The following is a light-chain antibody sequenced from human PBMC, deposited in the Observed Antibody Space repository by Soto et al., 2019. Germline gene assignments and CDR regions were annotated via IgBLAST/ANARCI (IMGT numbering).Light chain of an antibody. CDR3: SSYTSSSIYV. J-gene: IGLJ1*01. V-gene: IGLV2-14*01. CDR2: EVS. CDR1: SRDVGSYNY. Sequence: QSVLTQPASVSGSPGQSITSSCTGTSRDVGSYNYVSWYQQHPGKAPKLMIYEVSNRPSGVSNRFSGSKSGNTASLTISGLQAEDEADYYCSSYTSSSIYVFGTGTKVTVL.